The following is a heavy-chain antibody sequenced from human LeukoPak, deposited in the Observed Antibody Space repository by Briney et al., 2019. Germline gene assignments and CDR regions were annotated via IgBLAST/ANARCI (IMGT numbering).Heavy chain of an antibody. CDR2: IYYSGST. Sequence: SETLSLTCTVSGGSISSSSYYWGWVRQPPGKGVGWIGSIYYSGSTYYNPSLKSLVTISVDTSKNQFSLKLSSVTAADTAAYYCAGVINYDFWSGSEYFDYWGQGTLVTISS. J-gene: IGHJ4*02. CDR3: AGVINYDFWSGSEYFDY. V-gene: IGHV4-39*07. D-gene: IGHD3-3*01. CDR1: GGSISSSSYY.